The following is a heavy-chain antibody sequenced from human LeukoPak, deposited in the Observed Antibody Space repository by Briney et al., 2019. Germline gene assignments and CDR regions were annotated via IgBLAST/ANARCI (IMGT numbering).Heavy chain of an antibody. CDR3: AKDGPYGDHEIDY. CDR1: GFTFSSYE. J-gene: IGHJ4*02. D-gene: IGHD4/OR15-4a*01. V-gene: IGHV3-30*18. CDR2: ISNDGSSK. Sequence: GGSLRLSCAASGFTFSSYEMNWVRHAPGKGLEWVAIISNDGSSKYYVDSVKGRFTISRDNSKNTVYLQMSSLRVEDTAVYYCAKDGPYGDHEIDYWGQGTLVTVSS.